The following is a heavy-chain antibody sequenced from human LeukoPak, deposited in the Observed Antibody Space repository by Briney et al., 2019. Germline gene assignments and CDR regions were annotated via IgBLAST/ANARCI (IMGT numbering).Heavy chain of an antibody. D-gene: IGHD5-12*01. CDR3: ARDPGSGYEEHFDY. V-gene: IGHV3-11*01. Sequence: GGSLRLSCEASGFTFSDYYMSWIRQAPGKGLEWVSYISSSGGAIYYADSVKGRFTISRDNAKNSLYLQMNSLRAEDTAVYYCARDPGSGYEEHFDYWGQGTLVTVSS. CDR1: GFTFSDYY. CDR2: ISSSGGAI. J-gene: IGHJ4*02.